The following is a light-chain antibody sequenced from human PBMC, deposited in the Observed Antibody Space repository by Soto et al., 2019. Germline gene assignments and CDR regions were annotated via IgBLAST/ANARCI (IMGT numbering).Light chain of an antibody. CDR1: SSDFGDDKY. CDR2: GVN. J-gene: IGLJ3*02. V-gene: IGLV2-14*01. CDR3: GSVTTSRSWV. Sequence: QSALTQPASVSGSPGQSITVSCTGSSSDFGDDKYVSWYQHQPGKGPNLLIYGVNRRPSGLSNRFSGSKSGNTASLTISGRQVEDDDEYFCGSVTTSRSWVFGGGTKLTVL.